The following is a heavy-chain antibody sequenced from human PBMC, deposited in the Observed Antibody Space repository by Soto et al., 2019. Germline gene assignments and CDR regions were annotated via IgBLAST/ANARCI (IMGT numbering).Heavy chain of an antibody. J-gene: IGHJ6*02. CDR2: INHSGST. V-gene: IGHV4-34*01. D-gene: IGHD3-10*01. CDR1: GASFRAYY. CDR3: ARGPAWGFGELWYYYYGMAV. Sequence: PSETLSLTCAVYGASFRAYYWRCARQRTVKGLEWIGEINHSGSTNYNPSLKSRVTISVDTSKNQFSLKLSSVTAADTAVYYCARGPAWGFGELWYYYYGMAVWGQGTTVT.